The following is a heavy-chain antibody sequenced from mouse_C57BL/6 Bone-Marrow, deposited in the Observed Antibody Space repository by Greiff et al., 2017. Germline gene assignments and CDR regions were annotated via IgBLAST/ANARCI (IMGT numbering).Heavy chain of an antibody. V-gene: IGHV1-61*01. J-gene: IGHJ4*01. CDR3: ARWDYAMDY. CDR2: IYPSDSET. Sequence: VQLQQPGAELVRPGSSVKLSCKASGYTFTSYWMDWVKQRPGQGLEWIGNIYPSDSETHYNQKFKDKATLTVDKSSSTAYMQLSSLTSEDSAVYYCARWDYAMDYWGQGTSVTVSS. CDR1: GYTFTSYW.